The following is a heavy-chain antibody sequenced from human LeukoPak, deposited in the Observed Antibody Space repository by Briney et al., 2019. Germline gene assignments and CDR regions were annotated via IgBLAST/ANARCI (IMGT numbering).Heavy chain of an antibody. J-gene: IGHJ3*02. V-gene: IGHV1-69*04. D-gene: IGHD3-9*01. CDR2: IIPILGIA. CDR3: AREPNYDILTGSIPNAFDI. Sequence: SVKVFCKASGGTFSSYAITWVRQAPGQGLEWMGRIIPILGIANYAQKFQGRVTITADKSTNTVYMELSSLRSEDTAVYYCAREPNYDILTGSIPNAFDIWGQGTMVTVSS. CDR1: GGTFSSYA.